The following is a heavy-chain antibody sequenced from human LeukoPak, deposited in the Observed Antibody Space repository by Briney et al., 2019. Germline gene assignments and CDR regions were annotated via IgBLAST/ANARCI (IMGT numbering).Heavy chain of an antibody. Sequence: GGSLRLSCAASGFTFSNYAMSWVRQAPGKGLEWVSSITANGGGTYYADSVKGRFSISRDNSRNTLYLQVTSLRAEDTAVYYCSTGDMVLDYWGQGTLVTVSS. CDR2: ITANGGGT. J-gene: IGHJ4*02. CDR3: STGDMVLDY. CDR1: GFTFSNYA. D-gene: IGHD2-8*01. V-gene: IGHV3-23*01.